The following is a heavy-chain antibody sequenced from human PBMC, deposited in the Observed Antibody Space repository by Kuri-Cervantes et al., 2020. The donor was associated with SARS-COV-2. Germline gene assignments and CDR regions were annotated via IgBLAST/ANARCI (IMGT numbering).Heavy chain of an antibody. J-gene: IGHJ4*02. Sequence: GESLKISCAASGFTFSSYAMHWVRQAPGKGLEWVAVISYDGSNKYYADSVKGRFTISRDNSKNTLYLQMNSLRAEDTAVYYCARDLRGYCSGGSCYSDLFNFGFDSWGQGTLVTVSS. CDR2: ISYDGSNK. V-gene: IGHV3-30-3*01. CDR3: ARDLRGYCSGGSCYSDLFNFGFDS. CDR1: GFTFSSYA. D-gene: IGHD2-15*01.